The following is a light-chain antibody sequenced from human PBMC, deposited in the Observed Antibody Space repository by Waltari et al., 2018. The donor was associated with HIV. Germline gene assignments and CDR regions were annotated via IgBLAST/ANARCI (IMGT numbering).Light chain of an antibody. J-gene: IGLJ3*02. CDR1: SSNLGAGYD. CDR3: QSYDNGLSTWV. V-gene: IGLV1-40*01. Sequence: QSVLTQQPSVSGAPGQRVTISCSGRSSNLGAGYDVHWYQLLPGRAPKVVISSNSNRPSGVPGRFSGSKSGTSASLAITGLQAEDEGDYYCQSYDNGLSTWVFGGGTKLTVL. CDR2: SNS.